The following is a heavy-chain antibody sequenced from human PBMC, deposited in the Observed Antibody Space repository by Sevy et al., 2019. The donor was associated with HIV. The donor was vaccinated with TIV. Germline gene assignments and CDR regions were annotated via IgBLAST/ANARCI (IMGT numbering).Heavy chain of an antibody. CDR3: ARIPSTMVRGVKDY. CDR1: GFTFSSYA. V-gene: IGHV3-30-3*01. J-gene: IGHJ4*02. CDR2: ISYDGSNK. Sequence: GGSLRLSCAASGFTFSSYAMHWVRQAPGKGLEWVAVISYDGSNKYYADSVKGRFTISRDNSKNTLYLQMNSLRAEDTAGYYCARIPSTMVRGVKDYWGQGTLVTVSS. D-gene: IGHD3-10*01.